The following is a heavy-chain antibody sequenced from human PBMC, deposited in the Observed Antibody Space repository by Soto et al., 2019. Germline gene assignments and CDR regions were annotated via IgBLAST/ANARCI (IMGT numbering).Heavy chain of an antibody. D-gene: IGHD2-2*02. V-gene: IGHV4-31*03. J-gene: IGHJ5*02. CDR1: GVSISSGGYY. CDR2: IYYSGST. CDR3: ARQGPDIVVVPAAISPDNWFDP. Sequence: SETLSLTCTVSGVSISSGGYYWSWIRKHPGKGLEWIGYIYYSGSTYYNPSLKSRVTISVDTSKNQFSLKLSSVTAADTAVYYCARQGPDIVVVPAAISPDNWFDPWGQGTLVTVSS.